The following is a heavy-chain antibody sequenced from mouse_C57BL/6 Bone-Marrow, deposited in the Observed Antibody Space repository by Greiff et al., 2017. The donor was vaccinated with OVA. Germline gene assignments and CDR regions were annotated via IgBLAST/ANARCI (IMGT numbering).Heavy chain of an antibody. Sequence: EVQRVESGGDLVKPGGSLKLSCAASGFTFSSYGMSWVRQTPDKRLEWVATISSGGSYTYYPDSVKGRFTISRDNAKNTLYLQMSSLKSEDTAMYYCARQIYYYGSSYWYFDVWGTGTTVTVSS. J-gene: IGHJ1*03. D-gene: IGHD1-1*01. CDR3: ARQIYYYGSSYWYFDV. CDR1: GFTFSSYG. CDR2: ISSGGSYT. V-gene: IGHV5-6*01.